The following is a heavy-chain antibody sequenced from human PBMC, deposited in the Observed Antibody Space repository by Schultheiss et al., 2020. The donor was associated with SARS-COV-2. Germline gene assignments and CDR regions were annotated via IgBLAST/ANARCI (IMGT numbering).Heavy chain of an antibody. V-gene: IGHV3-11*06. CDR3: AREPGVVVPAAHGAFDI. J-gene: IGHJ3*02. Sequence: GESLKISCAASGFTFSDYYMSWIRQAPGKGLEWVSYISSSSSYTNYADSVKGRFTISRDNAKNSLYLQMNSLRAEDTAVYYCAREPGVVVPAAHGAFDIWGQGTMVTVSS. CDR1: GFTFSDYY. D-gene: IGHD2-2*01. CDR2: ISSSSSYT.